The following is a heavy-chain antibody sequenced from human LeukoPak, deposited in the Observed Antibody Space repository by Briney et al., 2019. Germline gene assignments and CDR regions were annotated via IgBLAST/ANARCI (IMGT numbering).Heavy chain of an antibody. CDR3: AREEWYYFDY. D-gene: IGHD3-3*01. V-gene: IGHV3-30-3*01. Sequence: GRSLRLSCVASGFTFNTYAIHWVRQAPGKGLEWVAVISYDGSNKYYEDSVKGRFTISRDNSKNTLYLQMNSLRAEDMAVYYCAREEWYYFDYWCQGTLVTVSS. CDR2: ISYDGSNK. CDR1: GFTFNTYA. J-gene: IGHJ4*02.